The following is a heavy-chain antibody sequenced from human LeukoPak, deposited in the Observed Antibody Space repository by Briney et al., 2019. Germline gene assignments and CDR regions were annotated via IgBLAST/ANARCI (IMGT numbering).Heavy chain of an antibody. Sequence: GGSLRLSCAVSEFSFSSNYMNWVRQAPGKGLEWVSVIYSGGATYYADSVRGRFTISRDNSKNMVSLQMTSLGAEDTAVYYCARGRFSGPDDYWGQGTLVTVSS. J-gene: IGHJ4*02. CDR2: IYSGGAT. V-gene: IGHV3-53*01. CDR1: EFSFSSNY. CDR3: ARGRFSGPDDY. D-gene: IGHD6-19*01.